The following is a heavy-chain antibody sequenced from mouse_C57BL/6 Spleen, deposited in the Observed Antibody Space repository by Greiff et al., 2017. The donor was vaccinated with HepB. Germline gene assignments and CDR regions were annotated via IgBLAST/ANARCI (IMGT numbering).Heavy chain of an antibody. CDR3: TREEVYYSHYFDY. J-gene: IGHJ2*01. CDR1: GYTFTSYW. CDR2: IYPGNSDT. Sequence: VQLQQSGTVLARPGASVKMSCKTSGYTFTSYWMHWVKQRPGLGLEWIGAIYPGNSDTSYNQKFKGKAKLTAVTSASTAYMERSSLTNEDSAVYYCTREEVYYSHYFDYWGQGTTLTVSS. V-gene: IGHV1-5*01. D-gene: IGHD1-1*01.